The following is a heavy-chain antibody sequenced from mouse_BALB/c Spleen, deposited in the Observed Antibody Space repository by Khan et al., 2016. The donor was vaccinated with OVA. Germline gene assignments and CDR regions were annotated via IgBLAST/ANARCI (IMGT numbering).Heavy chain of an antibody. D-gene: IGHD1-1*01. Sequence: EVQLQESGPGLVKPSQSLSLTCTVTGYSITSNYAWNWIRQFPGNKLEWMGYISYSGSTNYNPSLKSRISITRDTSKNQFFLQLTSVTTEDTATYYCERGNYYGYATDYSAQPPSIPVSS. V-gene: IGHV3-2*02. CDR3: ERGNYYGYATDY. CDR1: GYSITSNYA. CDR2: ISYSGST. J-gene: IGHJ4*01.